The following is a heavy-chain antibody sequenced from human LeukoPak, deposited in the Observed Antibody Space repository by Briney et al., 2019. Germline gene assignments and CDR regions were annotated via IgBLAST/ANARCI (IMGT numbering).Heavy chain of an antibody. CDR2: IIPTLGIA. CDR1: GGTFSSYA. Sequence: SVKVSCKASGGTFSSYAISWVRQAPGQGLEWMGRIIPTLGIANYAQKLQGRVTMTTDTSTSTAYMELRSLRSDDTAVYYCARGYCSSTSCQSPHDWFDPWGQGTLVTVSS. D-gene: IGHD2-2*01. CDR3: ARGYCSSTSCQSPHDWFDP. V-gene: IGHV1-69*04. J-gene: IGHJ5*02.